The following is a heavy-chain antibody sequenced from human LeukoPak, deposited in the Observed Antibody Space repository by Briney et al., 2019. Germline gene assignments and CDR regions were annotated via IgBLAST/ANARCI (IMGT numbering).Heavy chain of an antibody. V-gene: IGHV1-24*01. CDR3: ATGRRQWELLLQFDY. J-gene: IGHJ4*02. D-gene: IGHD1-26*01. CDR2: FDPEDGET. CDR1: GYTLTELS. Sequence: ASVKVSCKVSGYTLTELSMHWVRQAPGKGFEWMGGFDPEDGETIYAQKFQGRVTMTEDTSTDTAYMELSSLRSEDTAVYYCATGRRQWELLLQFDYWGQGTLVTVSS.